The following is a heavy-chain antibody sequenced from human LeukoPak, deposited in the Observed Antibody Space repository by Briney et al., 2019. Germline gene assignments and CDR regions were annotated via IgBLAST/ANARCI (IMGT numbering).Heavy chain of an antibody. V-gene: IGHV4-34*01. CDR2: INHSGST. D-gene: IGHD6-19*01. CDR3: ARLVIAVGKYYFDY. Sequence: TSETLSLTCAVYGGSFSGYYWSWIRQPPGKGLEWIGEINHSGSTNYNPSLKSRVTISVDTSKNQFSLKLSSVTAADTAVYYCARLVIAVGKYYFDYWGQGTLVTVSS. J-gene: IGHJ4*02. CDR1: GGSFSGYY.